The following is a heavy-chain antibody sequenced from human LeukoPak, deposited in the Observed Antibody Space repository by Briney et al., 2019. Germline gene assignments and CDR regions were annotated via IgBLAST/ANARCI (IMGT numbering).Heavy chain of an antibody. CDR2: ISAYNGNT. CDR3: ARVPSGWYYYYYYMDV. CDR1: GYTFTSYG. D-gene: IGHD6-19*01. V-gene: IGHV1-18*01. Sequence: ASVKVSCKASGYTFTSYGISWVRQAPGQGLEWMGWISAYNGNTNYAQKLQGRVTMTTDTSTSTAYMELRSLRSDDTAVYYCARVPSGWYYYYYYMDVWGKGTTVTISS. J-gene: IGHJ6*03.